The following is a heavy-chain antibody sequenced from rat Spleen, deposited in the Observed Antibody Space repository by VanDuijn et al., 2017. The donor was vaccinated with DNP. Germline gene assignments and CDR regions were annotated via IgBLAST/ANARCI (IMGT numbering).Heavy chain of an antibody. D-gene: IGHD3-4*01. CDR2: ISYDGSGP. CDR3: AQPFAY. CDR1: GLIFTNYG. J-gene: IGHJ3*01. V-gene: IGHV5-29*01. Sequence: EVQLVESGGGLVQPGRSLKLSCAASGLIFTNYGMAWVRQAPKKGLEWVATISYDGSGPYYRDSVKGRFTISRDNAKSTLYLQMDSLRSEDTATYYCAQPFAYWGQGTLVTVSS.